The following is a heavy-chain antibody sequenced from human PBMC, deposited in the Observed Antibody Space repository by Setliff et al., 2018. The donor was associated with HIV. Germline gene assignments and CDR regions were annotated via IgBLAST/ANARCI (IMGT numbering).Heavy chain of an antibody. CDR1: GYSTSSGYY. J-gene: IGHJ3*02. CDR2: IYHSGST. D-gene: IGHD3-10*01. CDR3: AGTWMVRGVSRAFDI. Sequence: SETLSLTCTVSGYSTSSGYYWGWIRQPPGKGLEWIGSIYHSGSTYYNPSLKSRVTISVDTSKNQFSLKLSSVTAADTGVYYCAGTWMVRGVSRAFDIWGQGTMVTVSS. V-gene: IGHV4-38-2*02.